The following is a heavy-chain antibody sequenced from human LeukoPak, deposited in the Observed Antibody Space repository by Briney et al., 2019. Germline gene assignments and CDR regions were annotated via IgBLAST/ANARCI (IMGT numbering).Heavy chain of an antibody. Sequence: PGGSLRLSCAASGFTFSSYEMNWVRQAPGKGLEWVSYISSSGSTIYYADSVKRRFTISRDNAKNSLSLQMNSLRAEDTAVYYCARDLSDSSGYYPDYWGQGTLVTVSS. J-gene: IGHJ4*02. CDR1: GFTFSSYE. CDR2: ISSSGSTI. CDR3: ARDLSDSSGYYPDY. D-gene: IGHD3-22*01. V-gene: IGHV3-48*03.